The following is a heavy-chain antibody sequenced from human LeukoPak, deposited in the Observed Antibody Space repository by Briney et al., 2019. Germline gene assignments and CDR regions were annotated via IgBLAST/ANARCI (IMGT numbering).Heavy chain of an antibody. V-gene: IGHV1-18*01. CDR2: ISAYNGNT. CDR1: GYTFTSYG. D-gene: IGHD6-19*01. CDR3: ARAIGGIAVAGTVDY. Sequence: GASVKVSCKASGYTFTSYGISWVRQAPGQGLEWMGWISAYNGNTNYAQKLQGRVTMTTDTSTSTAYMGLRSLRSDDTAVYYCARAIGGIAVAGTVDYWGQGTLVTVSS. J-gene: IGHJ4*02.